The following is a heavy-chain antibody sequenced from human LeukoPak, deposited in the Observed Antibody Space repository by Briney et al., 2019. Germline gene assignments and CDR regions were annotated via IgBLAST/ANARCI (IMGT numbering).Heavy chain of an antibody. V-gene: IGHV4-34*01. Sequence: PSETLSLTCAVYGGSFSGYYWSWIRQPPGKGLEWIGEINHSGSTNYNPSLKSRVTISVDTSKNQFSLKLSSVTAADTAVYYCARHGKTTVTTLLTRRTAFDYWGQGTLVTVSS. J-gene: IGHJ4*02. D-gene: IGHD4-17*01. CDR2: INHSGST. CDR3: ARHGKTTVTTLLTRRTAFDY. CDR1: GGSFSGYY.